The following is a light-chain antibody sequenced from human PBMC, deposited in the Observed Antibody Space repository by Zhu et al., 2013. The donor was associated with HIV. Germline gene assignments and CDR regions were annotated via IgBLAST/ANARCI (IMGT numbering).Light chain of an antibody. CDR2: DAS. CDR1: QDISNY. Sequence: DIQMTQSPSSLSASVGDRVTITCQASQDISNYLNWYQQKPGKAPKLLIYDASNLETGVPSRFSGSGSGTDFTLTISSLQPEDFANYYCQQSYTTPYTFGQGTKLEIK. CDR3: QQSYTTPYT. J-gene: IGKJ2*01. V-gene: IGKV1-39*01.